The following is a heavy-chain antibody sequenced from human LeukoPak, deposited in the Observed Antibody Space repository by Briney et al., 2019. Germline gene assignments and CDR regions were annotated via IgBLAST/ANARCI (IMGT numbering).Heavy chain of an antibody. CDR3: ARHTTLSIAAQFDY. J-gene: IGHJ4*02. CDR2: IYYSGST. V-gene: IGHV4-39*01. D-gene: IGHD6-6*01. Sequence: PSETLSLTCTVSGGAISSSSYYWGWIRQPPGEGLEWIGSIYYSGSTYYNPSLKSRVTISVDTSKNQFSLKLSSVTAAGTAVYYCARHTTLSIAAQFDYWGQGTLVTVSS. CDR1: GGAISSSSYY.